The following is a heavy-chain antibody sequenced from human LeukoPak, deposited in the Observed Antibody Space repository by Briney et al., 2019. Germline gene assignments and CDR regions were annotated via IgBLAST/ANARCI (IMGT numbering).Heavy chain of an antibody. D-gene: IGHD6-19*01. Sequence: PSETLSLTCAVYGRSFSGYYWSWIRQPPGKGLEWIGEINHSGSINYSPSLKSRVTISVDTSKNQFSLKLSSVTAADTAVYYCARVLGSGWYGLIDYWGQGTLVTVSS. J-gene: IGHJ4*02. CDR2: INHSGSI. V-gene: IGHV4-34*01. CDR3: ARVLGSGWYGLIDY. CDR1: GRSFSGYY.